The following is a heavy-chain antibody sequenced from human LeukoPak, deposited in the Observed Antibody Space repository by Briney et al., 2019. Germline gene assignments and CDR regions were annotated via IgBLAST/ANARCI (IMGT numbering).Heavy chain of an antibody. CDR2: ISHDGSNQ. J-gene: IGHJ3*02. D-gene: IGHD3-22*01. CDR1: GFTFSNYG. V-gene: IGHV3-30-3*01. Sequence: QPGGSLRLSCAASGFTFSNYGIHWVRQAPGKGLEWVALISHDGSNQYYPDSVKGRFTISRDNSENTLSLHMNSLRAEDTAMYYCGREGYYAFDIWGQGTMVTVSS. CDR3: GREGYYAFDI.